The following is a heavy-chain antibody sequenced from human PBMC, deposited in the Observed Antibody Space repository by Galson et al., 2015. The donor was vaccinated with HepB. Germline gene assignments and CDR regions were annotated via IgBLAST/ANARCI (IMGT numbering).Heavy chain of an antibody. D-gene: IGHD2-21*02. CDR1: GFTFSSYG. V-gene: IGHV3-33*08. CDR2: IWYDGSNK. Sequence: SLRLSCAASGFTFSSYGMHWVRQAPGKGLEWVAVIWYDGSNKYYADSVKGRFTISRDNSKNTLYLQMNSLRAEDTAVYYCARDRFGGDHEVDYWGQGTLVTVSS. J-gene: IGHJ4*02. CDR3: ARDRFGGDHEVDY.